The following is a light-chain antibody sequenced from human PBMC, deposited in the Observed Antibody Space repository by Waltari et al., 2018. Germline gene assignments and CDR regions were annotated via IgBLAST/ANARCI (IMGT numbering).Light chain of an antibody. CDR2: ATS. Sequence: DIQMTQSPSSLSASVGDRVTITCQASKDIRTYLNWYQQKPGKAPKLLIYATSNLETGIPSMSSGSEFRTHFTFTISSLQPEDIATYYCQQYDKFPYTFGQGTKLGIK. J-gene: IGKJ2*01. CDR3: QQYDKFPYT. CDR1: KDIRTY. V-gene: IGKV1-33*01.